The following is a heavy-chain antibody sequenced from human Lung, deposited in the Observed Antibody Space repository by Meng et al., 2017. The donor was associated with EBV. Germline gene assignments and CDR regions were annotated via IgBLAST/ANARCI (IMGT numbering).Heavy chain of an antibody. CDR2: IYWDDDK. J-gene: IGHJ5*02. Sequence: QHTLKYSGPTLVKPTQTTTLTCTFSGFSLSTSEGGVGWIRQPPGKALEWLAVIYWDDDKRYSPSLKSRLTITKDTSKNQVVLTLTNMDPVDTATYYCELFTRSWFDPWGQGTLVTVSS. CDR1: GFSLSTSEGG. CDR3: ELFTRSWFDP. V-gene: IGHV2-5*02. D-gene: IGHD2-2*01.